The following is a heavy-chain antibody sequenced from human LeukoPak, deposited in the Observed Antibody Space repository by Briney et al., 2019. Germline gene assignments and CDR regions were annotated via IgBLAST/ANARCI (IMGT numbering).Heavy chain of an antibody. J-gene: IGHJ6*03. CDR1: GGSFSDYY. Sequence: PSETLSLTCAVYGGSFSDYYWSWIRQPPGKGLEWIGEINHSGSSSYNPSLKSRVTISVDTSKNQFSLKLTSVTAADTAVYYCARGHPPQQKIQLWTPRHYYYMDVWGKGTTVTVSS. CDR2: INHSGSS. V-gene: IGHV4-34*01. CDR3: ARGHPPQQKIQLWTPRHYYYMDV. D-gene: IGHD5-18*01.